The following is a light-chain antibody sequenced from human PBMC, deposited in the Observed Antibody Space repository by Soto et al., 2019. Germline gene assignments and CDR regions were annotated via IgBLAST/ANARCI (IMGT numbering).Light chain of an antibody. Sequence: TKSPATLSVSAGGRATLSCKASQSISDTLAWYQQKPGQAPRLLIYSASRRATGFPARFSGSGSGTDFTLTISRLEPEDFAVYYCQQYGGSPRTFRQGTKVDIK. J-gene: IGKJ1*01. CDR1: QSISDT. CDR3: QQYGGSPRT. V-gene: IGKV3-20*01. CDR2: SAS.